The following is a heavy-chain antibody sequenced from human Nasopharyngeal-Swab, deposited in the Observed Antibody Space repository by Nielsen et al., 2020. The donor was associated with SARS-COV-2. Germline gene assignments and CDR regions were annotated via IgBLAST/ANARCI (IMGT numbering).Heavy chain of an antibody. D-gene: IGHD3-22*01. Sequence: GESLKISCAASGFTFSSYWMSWVRQAPGKGLEWVANIKQDGSEKYYVDSVKGRFTISRDNAKNSLYLQMNSLRAEDTAVYYCARAYYDSSGYYHPYYYYGMDVWGQGTTVTVSS. CDR2: IKQDGSEK. CDR3: ARAYYDSSGYYHPYYYYGMDV. V-gene: IGHV3-7*01. CDR1: GFTFSSYW. J-gene: IGHJ6*02.